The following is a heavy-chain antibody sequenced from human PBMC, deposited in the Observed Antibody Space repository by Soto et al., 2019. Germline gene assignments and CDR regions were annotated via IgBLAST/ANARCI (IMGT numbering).Heavy chain of an antibody. V-gene: IGHV1-18*04. D-gene: IGHD3-9*01. CDR2: ISDYNGNT. CDR1: GYTFTSYG. CDR3: AREATPTYYDILTGDYHFSNYYGMDV. J-gene: IGHJ6*02. Sequence: ASVKVSCKASGYTFTSYGISWVRRAPGQGLEWMGRISDYNGNTNYAQKLQGRVTMTTDTSTTTAYMELRSLRSDDTAVYYWAREATPTYYDILTGDYHFSNYYGMDVWGQGTTVTVSS.